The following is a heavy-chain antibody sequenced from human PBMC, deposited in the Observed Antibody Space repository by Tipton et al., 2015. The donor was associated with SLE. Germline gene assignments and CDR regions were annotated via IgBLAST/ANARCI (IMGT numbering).Heavy chain of an antibody. J-gene: IGHJ4*02. CDR3: AMRSTSSQVDY. CDR2: INPSGGST. V-gene: IGHV1-46*01. D-gene: IGHD2-2*01. Sequence: QVQLVQSGAEVKKPGASVKVSCKASGYTFTTYNMHWVRQAPGQGLEWMGIINPSGGSTSYAQKFQGRVTMTRDTSTNTVYMELSSLRSEDTAVYYCAMRSTSSQVDYWGQGTLITVSS. CDR1: GYTFTTYN.